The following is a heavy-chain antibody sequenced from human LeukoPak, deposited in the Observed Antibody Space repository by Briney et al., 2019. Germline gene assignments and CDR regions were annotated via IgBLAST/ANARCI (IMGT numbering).Heavy chain of an antibody. J-gene: IGHJ4*02. CDR1: GFTISINY. Sequence: GSLRLSCAASGFTISINYMSWVRQAPGKGLEWVSVIHSGGSTYYADSVKGRFTISRDNSKNTLYLQMNGLRVEDTAVYYCARDPPVCSTSCLDYWGQGTLVTVSS. D-gene: IGHD2-2*01. CDR3: ARDPPVCSTSCLDY. CDR2: IHSGGST. V-gene: IGHV3-53*01.